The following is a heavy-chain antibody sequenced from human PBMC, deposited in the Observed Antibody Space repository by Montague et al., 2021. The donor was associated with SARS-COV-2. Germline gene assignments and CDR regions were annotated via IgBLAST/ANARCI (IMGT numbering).Heavy chain of an antibody. CDR1: GISLSTSGVG. V-gene: IGHV2-5*02. J-gene: IGHJ5*02. D-gene: IGHD3-10*01. CDR2: IYWDDDE. Sequence: PALVKPTQTLTLTCTFSGISLSTSGVGVARIRQPPGKALEWLALIYWDDDERYSPSMRSRLTITKDTSENQVVLRMTNMDPLDTATYYCAPLGFDSRSYYTPHNWFDPWGRGILVTVSS. CDR3: APLGFDSRSYYTPHNWFDP.